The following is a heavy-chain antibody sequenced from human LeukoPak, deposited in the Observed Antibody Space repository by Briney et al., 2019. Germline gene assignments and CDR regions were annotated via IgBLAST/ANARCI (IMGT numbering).Heavy chain of an antibody. CDR2: IRYDGSNK. CDR1: GFTFSTYA. Sequence: GGSLRLSCAASGFTFSTYAMHWVRQAPGKGLEWVAFIRYDGSNKYYADSVKGRFTISRDNSKNTLYLQMNSLRAEDTAVYYCAKGRLAAADYYFDYWGQGTLVTVSS. V-gene: IGHV3-30*02. CDR3: AKGRLAAADYYFDY. D-gene: IGHD6-13*01. J-gene: IGHJ4*02.